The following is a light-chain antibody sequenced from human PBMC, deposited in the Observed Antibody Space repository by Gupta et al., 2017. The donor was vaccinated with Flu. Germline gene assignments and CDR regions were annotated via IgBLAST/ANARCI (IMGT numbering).Light chain of an antibody. V-gene: IGLV2-11*01. CDR2: DVS. CDR3: CSYAGYKV. Sequence: SALTPPRSVSGSPGQAVTISCPGTSSDVGGYNYVSWYQQHPGKAPKLMIYDVSKRPPGVPDRFSGSKSGNTASLTISGLQAEDEADYYCCSYAGYKVFGTGTKVTVL. J-gene: IGLJ1*01. CDR1: SSDVGGYNY.